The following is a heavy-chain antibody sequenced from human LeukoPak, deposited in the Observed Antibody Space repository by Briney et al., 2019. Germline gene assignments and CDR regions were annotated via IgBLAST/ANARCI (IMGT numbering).Heavy chain of an antibody. CDR1: GYIFTSYW. D-gene: IGHD1-7*01. CDR2: IYPGDSDR. CDR3: ARRADTGSTGDALDV. J-gene: IGHJ3*01. Sequence: KPGESLKISCKGFGYIFTSYWIGWVRQLPGKGLEWMGIIYPGDSDRRYSPSFQGQVTISADKSISTAYLQWSSLKASDSAMYYCARRADTGSTGDALDVWGQGTMVTVSS. V-gene: IGHV5-51*01.